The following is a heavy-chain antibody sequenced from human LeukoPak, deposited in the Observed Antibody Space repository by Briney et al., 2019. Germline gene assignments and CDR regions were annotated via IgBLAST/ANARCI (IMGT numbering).Heavy chain of an antibody. D-gene: IGHD2-2*01. CDR2: ILSDRGNE. Sequence: GRSVRLSCAASGGTFSSYGMSWVRQAPGKGLGWVAVILSDRGNEYYAHKVKGRVTITGDNSKNTVYLEMNSLRAEDTAVYYCATEPYCSSTSCIGEYFQRWGQGTLVTVSS. V-gene: IGHV3-30*03. J-gene: IGHJ1*01. CDR3: ATEPYCSSTSCIGEYFQR. CDR1: GGTFSSYG.